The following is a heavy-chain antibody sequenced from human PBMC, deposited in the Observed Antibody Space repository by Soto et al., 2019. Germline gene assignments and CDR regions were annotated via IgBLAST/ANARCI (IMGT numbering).Heavy chain of an antibody. J-gene: IGHJ5*02. CDR2: ISGSGGST. V-gene: IGHV3-23*01. CDR3: GKVTYYYEMALFDP. CDR1: GFTFSSYA. D-gene: IGHD3-22*01. Sequence: GGSLRLSCAASGFTFSSYARSWVRQAPGKGLEWVSAISGSGGSTYYADSVKGRFTISRDNSKNTLYLQMNSLRAEDTAVSYCGKVTYYYEMALFDPWGQGTLVTGSS.